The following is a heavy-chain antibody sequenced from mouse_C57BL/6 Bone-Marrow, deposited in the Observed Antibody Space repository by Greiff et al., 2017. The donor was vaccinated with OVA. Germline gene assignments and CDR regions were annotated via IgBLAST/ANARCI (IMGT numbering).Heavy chain of an antibody. J-gene: IGHJ1*03. Sequence: EVMLVESGGGLVQSGRSLRLSCATSGFTFSDFYMEWVRQAPGKGLEWIAASRNKANDYTTEYRASVKGRFIVSRDTSQSILYLQMNALRAEDTAMYYGARGFYGSSFYWYFDVWGTGTTVTVSS. V-gene: IGHV7-1*01. CDR2: SRNKANDYTT. CDR1: GFTFSDFY. CDR3: ARGFYGSSFYWYFDV. D-gene: IGHD1-1*01.